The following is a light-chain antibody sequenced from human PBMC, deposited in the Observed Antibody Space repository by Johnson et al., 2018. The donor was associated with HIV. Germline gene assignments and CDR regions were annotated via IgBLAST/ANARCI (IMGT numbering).Light chain of an antibody. J-gene: IGLJ1*01. CDR2: QNT. V-gene: IGLV1-51*02. Sequence: QSVLTQPPSVSAASGQRVDISCSGSSSNIGRNYVSWYQQLPGTAPKLLIYQNTWRPSWIPDRFSGSTSGASATLAITALQTGDEADYYCGTWDNSLKAEVFGTGTKVTVL. CDR1: SSNIGRNY. CDR3: GTWDNSLKAEV.